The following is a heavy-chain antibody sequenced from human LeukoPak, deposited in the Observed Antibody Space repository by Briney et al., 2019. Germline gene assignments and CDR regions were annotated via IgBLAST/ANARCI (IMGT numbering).Heavy chain of an antibody. D-gene: IGHD3-9*01. V-gene: IGHV1-2*02. CDR3: ARDHTHYDILTAPGYWFDP. Sequence: ASVKVSCKASGYTFTSYGISWVRQAPGQGLEWMGWINPNSGGTNYAQKFQGRVTMTRDTSISTAYMELSRLRSDDTAVYYCARDHTHYDILTAPGYWFDPWGQGTLVTVSS. CDR1: GYTFTSYG. J-gene: IGHJ5*02. CDR2: INPNSGGT.